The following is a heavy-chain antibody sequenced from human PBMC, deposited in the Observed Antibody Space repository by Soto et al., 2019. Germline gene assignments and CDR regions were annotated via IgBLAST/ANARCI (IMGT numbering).Heavy chain of an antibody. Sequence: QVQLVQSGAEVKKPCASVKVSCKASGYTFTSYGISWVRQAPGQGLEWMGWISAYNGNTNYAQKLQGRVTMTADTSTSSAYMGLGSRRSDDTDVYYCARVASYDSSGPHFDYWGQGTLVTVSS. CDR2: ISAYNGNT. V-gene: IGHV1-18*01. CDR1: GYTFTSYG. D-gene: IGHD3-22*01. CDR3: ARVASYDSSGPHFDY. J-gene: IGHJ4*02.